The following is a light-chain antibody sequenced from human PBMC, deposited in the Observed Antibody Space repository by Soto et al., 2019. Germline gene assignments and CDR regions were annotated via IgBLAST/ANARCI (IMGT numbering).Light chain of an antibody. J-gene: IGLJ3*02. CDR1: SDDVGGYNF. CDR3: CSYGGSYTWV. V-gene: IGLV2-11*01. Sequence: QSALTQPRSVSGSPGQSVTISCTGASDDVGGYNFVSWYQQHPGKAPTLMIFDVSQRPSGVPDRFSGSKSGNTASLTISGLQAEDEADYYCCSYGGSYTWVFGGGTKLTVL. CDR2: DVS.